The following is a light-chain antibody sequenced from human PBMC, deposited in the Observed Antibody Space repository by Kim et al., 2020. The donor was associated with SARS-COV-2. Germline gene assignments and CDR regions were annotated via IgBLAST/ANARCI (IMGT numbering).Light chain of an antibody. CDR2: DAA. CDR1: QRVNSN. Sequence: LIADGMTTLSYGASQRVNSNMNWYQQNPGQAPRLPSHDAANRTTGIPAKLSVGASETDVTLTISSQEPKSFEVYNCQQRSNSITCGQGTRLEIK. CDR3: QQRSNSIT. V-gene: IGKV3-11*01. J-gene: IGKJ5*01.